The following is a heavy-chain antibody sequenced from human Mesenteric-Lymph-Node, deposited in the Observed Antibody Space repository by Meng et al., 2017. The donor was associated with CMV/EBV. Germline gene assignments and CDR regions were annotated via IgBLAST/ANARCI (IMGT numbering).Heavy chain of an antibody. J-gene: IGHJ3*02. V-gene: IGHV4-34*01. CDR3: ARRVAGRYGFDI. CDR1: GGSFSDNY. CDR2: INHSGST. Sequence: CAFYGGSFSDNYGGWIRQPPGKGLEWIGEINHSGSTNYNPSLKSRVTISVDTSKNQFSLRMTSVTAADTALYYCARRVAGRYGFDIWGQGTMVTVSS.